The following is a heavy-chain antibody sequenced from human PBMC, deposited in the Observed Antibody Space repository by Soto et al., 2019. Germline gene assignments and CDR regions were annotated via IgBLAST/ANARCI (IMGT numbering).Heavy chain of an antibody. CDR1: GGSINNHY. V-gene: IGHV4-59*11. CDR2: VYYNGIT. J-gene: IGHJ4*02. Sequence: SETLSXTCTVSGGSINNHYWSWIRQPPGKGLEWLGYVYYNGITNYNPSLKSRVTMSVDTSKNQVSLNLTSLTAADTATYYCARATWSSEYWGQGIPVNVSS. D-gene: IGHD5-12*01. CDR3: ARATWSSEY.